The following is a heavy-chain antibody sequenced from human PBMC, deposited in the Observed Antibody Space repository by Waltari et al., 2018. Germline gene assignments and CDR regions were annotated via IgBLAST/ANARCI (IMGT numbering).Heavy chain of an antibody. CDR3: ARDCGGDCPFDY. V-gene: IGHV3-48*03. CDR1: GFTFSSYE. CDR2: ISSSGSTI. Sequence: EVQLVESGGGLVQPGGSLRLSCAASGFTFSSYEMNCVRQAPGKGLEWVSYISSSGSTIYYADSVKGRFTISRDNAKNSLYLQMNSLRAEDTAVYYCARDCGGDCPFDYWGQGTLVTVSS. D-gene: IGHD2-21*02. J-gene: IGHJ4*02.